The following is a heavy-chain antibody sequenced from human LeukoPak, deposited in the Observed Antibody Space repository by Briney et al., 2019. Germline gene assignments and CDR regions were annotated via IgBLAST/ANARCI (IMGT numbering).Heavy chain of an antibody. J-gene: IGHJ5*02. CDR2: IRSKPNSYAT. CDR1: GFTFSGST. CDR3: SLRCTSTSCPPALEA. D-gene: IGHD2-2*01. V-gene: IGHV3-73*01. Sequence: PGGSLKLSCAVSGFTFSGSTVSWVRQASGKGLEWVGRIRSKPNSYATGYAASVKGRFTISRDDSENTAYLQMNSLKTEDTALYYCSLRCTSTSCPPALEAWGQGTLVTVSS.